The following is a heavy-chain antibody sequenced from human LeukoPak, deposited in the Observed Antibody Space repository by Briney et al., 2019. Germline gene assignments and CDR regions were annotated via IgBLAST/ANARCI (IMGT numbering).Heavy chain of an antibody. CDR3: AKGSSSWYGGYFEY. D-gene: IGHD6-13*01. V-gene: IGHV3-30*18. J-gene: IGHJ4*02. Sequence: GGSLRLSCAASGFTFSSYGMHWVRQAPGKGLEWVAVISYDGSNKYYADSVKGRFTISRDNSKNTLYMQVDSLRAEDTAVYYCAKGSSSWYGGYFEYWGQGTLVTASS. CDR2: ISYDGSNK. CDR1: GFTFSSYG.